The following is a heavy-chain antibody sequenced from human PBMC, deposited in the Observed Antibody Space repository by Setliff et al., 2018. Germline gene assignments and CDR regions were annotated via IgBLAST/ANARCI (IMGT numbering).Heavy chain of an antibody. J-gene: IGHJ3*02. V-gene: IGHV1-46*01. Sequence: ASVKVSCKASGYTFANYYMHWVRQAPGQGLEWMGIIDPSGFSTHYAQKFQGRVTVTRATSTNTLYMELSSLRSEDTAIYYCAGPRGPYSASDAFGIWGQGTMVTVSS. CDR3: AGPRGPYSASDAFGI. CDR1: GYTFANYY. D-gene: IGHD3-16*01. CDR2: IDPSGFST.